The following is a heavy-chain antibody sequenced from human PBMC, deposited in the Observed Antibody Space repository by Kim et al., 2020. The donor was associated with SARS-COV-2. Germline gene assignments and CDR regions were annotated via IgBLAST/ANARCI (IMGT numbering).Heavy chain of an antibody. V-gene: IGHV3-21*01. D-gene: IGHD1-26*01. CDR1: GFTFSSYS. CDR2: ISSSSSYI. J-gene: IGHJ1*01. CDR3: ARGGGLWELRAEYFQH. Sequence: GGSLRLSCAASGFTFSSYSMNWVRQAPGKGLEWVSSISSSSSYIYYADSVKGRFTISRDNAKNSLYLQMNSLRAEDTAVYYCARGGGLWELRAEYFQHWGQGTLVTVSS.